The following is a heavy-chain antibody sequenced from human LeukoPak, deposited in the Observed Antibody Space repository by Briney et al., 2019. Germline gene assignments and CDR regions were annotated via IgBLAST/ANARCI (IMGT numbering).Heavy chain of an antibody. J-gene: IGHJ4*02. D-gene: IGHD2-2*01. CDR3: VRGCSATNCIGYY. CDR2: IKDDERIT. V-gene: IGHV3-74*01. CDR1: GFTFSSYW. Sequence: GGTLRLSCAASGFTFSSYWMHWVRQAPGTGLVWVLGIKDDERITDYADSSRGRFPISRDNAKNTVYLQMNSLRVEDTAVYYCVRGCSATNCIGYYWGQGVLVTVSS.